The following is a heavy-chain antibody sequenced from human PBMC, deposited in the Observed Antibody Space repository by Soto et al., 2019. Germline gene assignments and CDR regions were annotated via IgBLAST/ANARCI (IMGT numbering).Heavy chain of an antibody. CDR2: IIPIFGTA. Sequence: SVKVSCKASGGTFSSYAISWVRQAPGQGLEWMGGIIPIFGTANYAQKVQGRVTITADESTSTAYMELSSLRSEDTAVYYCAIDWCSSTSCMYYFDYWGQGTLVTVSS. J-gene: IGHJ4*02. CDR1: GGTFSSYA. V-gene: IGHV1-69*13. D-gene: IGHD2-2*01. CDR3: AIDWCSSTSCMYYFDY.